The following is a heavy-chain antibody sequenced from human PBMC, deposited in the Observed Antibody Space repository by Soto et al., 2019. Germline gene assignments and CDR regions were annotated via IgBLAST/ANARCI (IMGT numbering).Heavy chain of an antibody. J-gene: IGHJ4*02. V-gene: IGHV3-15*01. Sequence: EVHLVESGGGLVKPGGSHRLSCVASGFTFTNAWMSWVRQAPGKGLEWVGRIQSKAEGGTTHYAAPVKGRFTISRDDSKHTLYLQMNSLKNEDTAVYFCTPLDCGWPFDSWGQGTLVTVSS. CDR1: GFTFTNAW. D-gene: IGHD6-19*01. CDR2: IQSKAEGGTT. CDR3: TPLDCGWPFDS.